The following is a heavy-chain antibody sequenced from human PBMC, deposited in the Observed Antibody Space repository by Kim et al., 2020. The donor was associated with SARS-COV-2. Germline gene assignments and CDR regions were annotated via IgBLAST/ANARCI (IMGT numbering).Heavy chain of an antibody. J-gene: IGHJ4*02. V-gene: IGHV3-7*04. CDR3: ARPIDFYGSGSYYLFGY. Sequence: VKGRFTISRDNAKNSLYLQMNSLRAEDTAVYYCARPIDFYGSGSYYLFGYWGQGTLVTVSS. D-gene: IGHD3-10*01.